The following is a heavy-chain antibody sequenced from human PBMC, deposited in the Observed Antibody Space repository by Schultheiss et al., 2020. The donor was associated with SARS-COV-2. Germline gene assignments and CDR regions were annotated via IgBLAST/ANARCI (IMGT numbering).Heavy chain of an antibody. Sequence: GGSLRLSCAASGFTFSSYVMHWVRQAPGKGLEWVAFIRYDGSNKYYADSVKGRFTISRDNSKNTLYLQMNSLRAEDTAVYYCAKDRHYYYDSSGHDYWGQGTLVTVSS. J-gene: IGHJ4*02. V-gene: IGHV3-30*02. CDR3: AKDRHYYYDSSGHDY. CDR2: IRYDGSNK. CDR1: GFTFSSYV. D-gene: IGHD3-22*01.